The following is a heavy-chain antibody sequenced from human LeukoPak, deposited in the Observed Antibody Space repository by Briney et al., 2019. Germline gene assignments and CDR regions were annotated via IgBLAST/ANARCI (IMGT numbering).Heavy chain of an antibody. Sequence: SETLSLTCTVSGGSISSSSYYWGWIRQPPGKGLEWIGSIYYSGSTYYNPSLKSRVTISVDTSKNQFSLKLSSVTAADTAVYYCARSGWPLYYYYMDVWGKGTTVTISS. V-gene: IGHV4-39*07. CDR3: ARSGWPLYYYYMDV. D-gene: IGHD6-19*01. J-gene: IGHJ6*03. CDR1: GGSISSSSYY. CDR2: IYYSGST.